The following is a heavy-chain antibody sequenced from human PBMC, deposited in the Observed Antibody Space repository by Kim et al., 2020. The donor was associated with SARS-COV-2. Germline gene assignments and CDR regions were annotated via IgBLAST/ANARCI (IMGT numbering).Heavy chain of an antibody. D-gene: IGHD4-17*01. CDR1: GFTVSSNY. Sequence: GGSLRLSCAASGFTVSSNYMSWVRQAPGKGLEWVSVIYSGGSTYYADSVKGRFTISRDNSKNTLYLQMNSLRAEDTAVYYCARLDYGDYSSDAFDIWGQGTMVTVSS. V-gene: IGHV3-66*04. CDR3: ARLDYGDYSSDAFDI. J-gene: IGHJ3*02. CDR2: IYSGGST.